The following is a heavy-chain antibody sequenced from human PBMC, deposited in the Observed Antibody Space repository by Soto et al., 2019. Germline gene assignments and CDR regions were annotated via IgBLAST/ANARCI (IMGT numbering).Heavy chain of an antibody. J-gene: IGHJ2*01. D-gene: IGHD3-9*01. CDR3: ARESHDILTGPPWVWYFDL. Sequence: QVQLQQWGAGPLRPLETLSLTCGVSCGSFSGYYWSWIRQSPGQGLEWIGEINDRGSINYNPSLTSRVRISVDTSKNHYSLNLRSVTAADSAVYYCARESHDILTGPPWVWYFDLWGRGTLVTVSS. V-gene: IGHV4-34*01. CDR1: CGSFSGYY. CDR2: INDRGSI.